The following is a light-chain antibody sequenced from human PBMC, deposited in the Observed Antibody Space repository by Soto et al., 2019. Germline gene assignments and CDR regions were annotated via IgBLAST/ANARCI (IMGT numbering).Light chain of an antibody. J-gene: IGKJ4*01. V-gene: IGKV3-15*01. Sequence: EIVMTQSPATLSVSPGERATLSCRASQSVSSNFAWYQQKPGQAPRLLIYDASTRATGIPARFSGSGSGTEFTLTSSSLPSEDFAVYYCQQYNNWPPLTFGGGTKVEIK. CDR3: QQYNNWPPLT. CDR1: QSVSSN. CDR2: DAS.